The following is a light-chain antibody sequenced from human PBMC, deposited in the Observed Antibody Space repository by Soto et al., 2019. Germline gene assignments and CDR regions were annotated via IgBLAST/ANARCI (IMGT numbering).Light chain of an antibody. CDR1: QDISNY. CDR3: QQYDNLPT. Sequence: SQMTQSPYSLSASVGDRVTITCQASQDISNYLNWYQQKPGKAPKLLIYDASNLETGVPSRFSGSGSGTDFTFTISSLQPEDIATYYCQQYDNLPTFGGGTKVDIK. V-gene: IGKV1-33*01. J-gene: IGKJ4*01. CDR2: DAS.